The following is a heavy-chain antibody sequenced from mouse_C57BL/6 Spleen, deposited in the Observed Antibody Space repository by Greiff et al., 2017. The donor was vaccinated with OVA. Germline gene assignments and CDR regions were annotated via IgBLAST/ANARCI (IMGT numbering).Heavy chain of an antibody. D-gene: IGHD2-5*01. CDR2: IDPSDSET. Sequence: QVQLQQPGAELVRPGSSVKLSCKASGYTFTSYWMHWVKQRPIQGLEWIGNIDPSDSETHYNQKFKDKATLTVDKSSSTAYMQLSSLTSEDSAVYYSARVYRKYSFDNWGEGTTLTVSS. CDR1: GYTFTSYW. J-gene: IGHJ2*01. V-gene: IGHV1-52*01. CDR3: ARVYRKYSFDN.